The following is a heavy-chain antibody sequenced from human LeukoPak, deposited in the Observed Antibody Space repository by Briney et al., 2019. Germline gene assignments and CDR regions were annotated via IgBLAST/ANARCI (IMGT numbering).Heavy chain of an antibody. CDR2: ISPSGST. D-gene: IGHD3-3*01. J-gene: IGHJ5*02. CDR3: VRDENRITIFGVVISVWFDP. Sequence: SETLSLTCSVSGGSISSYYWNWIRQPAGKGLEWIGRISPSGSTNYSPSLKSRVTMSLATSKNQVSLRLTSVTAADTAIYYCVRDENRITIFGVVISVWFDPWGPGTLVTVSS. V-gene: IGHV4-4*07. CDR1: GGSISSYY.